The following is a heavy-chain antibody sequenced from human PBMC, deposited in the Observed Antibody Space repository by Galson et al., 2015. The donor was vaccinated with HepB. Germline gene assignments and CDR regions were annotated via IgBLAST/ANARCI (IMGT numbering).Heavy chain of an antibody. CDR3: AKVWGRITVFGADAFDL. CDR2: LSVRVGNT. CDR1: GFAFSTSA. D-gene: IGHD3-3*01. Sequence: SLRLSCAASGFAFSTSAMTCVRQAPGKGLERVSGLSVRVGNTYSADPGKVRFTIARDNSKNTVFLEMNSLRAEDTAVYYCAKVWGRITVFGADAFDLWGQGTMVTVSS. J-gene: IGHJ3*01. V-gene: IGHV3-23*01.